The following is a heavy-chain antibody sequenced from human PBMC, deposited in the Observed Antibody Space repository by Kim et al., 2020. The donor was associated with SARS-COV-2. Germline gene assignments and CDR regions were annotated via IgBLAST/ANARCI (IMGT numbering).Heavy chain of an antibody. V-gene: IGHV4-34*01. J-gene: IGHJ4*02. CDR3: ARGVSRDSSGYPDY. Sequence: SETLSLTCAVYGGSFSGYYWSWIRQPPGKGLEWIGEINHSGSTNYNPSLKSRVTISVDTSKNQFSLKLSSVTAADTAVYYCARGVSRDSSGYPDYWGQGTLVTVSS. CDR1: GGSFSGYY. D-gene: IGHD3-22*01. CDR2: INHSGST.